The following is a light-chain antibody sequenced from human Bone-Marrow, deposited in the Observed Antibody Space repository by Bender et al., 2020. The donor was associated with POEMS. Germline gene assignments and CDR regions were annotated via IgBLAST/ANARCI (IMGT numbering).Light chain of an antibody. CDR3: SSYTSDNTVV. CDR1: SSDVGGYNF. Sequence: QSALTQPASVSGSPGQSVTISCTGTSSDVGGYNFVSWYQQHPGKAPKLIIYEATKRPSGVSSRFSGSKSGNTASLTISGLQAEDESDYYCSSYTSDNTVVFGGGTKVTVL. V-gene: IGLV2-14*02. CDR2: EAT. J-gene: IGLJ2*01.